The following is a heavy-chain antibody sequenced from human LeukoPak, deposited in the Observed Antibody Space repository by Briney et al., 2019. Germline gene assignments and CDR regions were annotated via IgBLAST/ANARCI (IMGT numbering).Heavy chain of an antibody. CDR1: GFTFSNAW. CDR3: TTVPLVYGSRSYYQF. V-gene: IGHV3-15*01. CDR2: IKSKTDGGTT. J-gene: IGHJ4*02. Sequence: PGGSLRLSRAASGFTFSNAWMSWVRQAPGKGLEWVGRIKSKTDGGTTDYAAPVKGRFTISRDDSKNTLYLQMNSLKTEDTAVYYCTTVPLVYGSRSYYQFWGQGPLVTVSS. D-gene: IGHD3-10*01.